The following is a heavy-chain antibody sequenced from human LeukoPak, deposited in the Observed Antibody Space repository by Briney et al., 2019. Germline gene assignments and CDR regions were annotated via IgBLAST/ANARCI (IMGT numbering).Heavy chain of an antibody. CDR1: GGSIGSYY. V-gene: IGHV4-59*01. CDR2: FDYSGST. CDR3: ARQNYYSFGMDV. Sequence: PSETLSLTCTVSGGSIGSYYWSWIRQPPGKGLEWIGYFDYSGSTSYNPSLKSRVTISADTSKNQFSLKLRSVTAADTAVCYCARQNYYSFGMDVWGQGTTVTVSS. J-gene: IGHJ6*02.